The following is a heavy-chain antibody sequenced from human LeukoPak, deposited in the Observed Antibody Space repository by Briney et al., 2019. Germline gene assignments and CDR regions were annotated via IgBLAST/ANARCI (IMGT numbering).Heavy chain of an antibody. CDR2: IYHSGST. Sequence: SQTLSLTCAVSGGSISSGGYSWSWIRQPPGKGLEWIGYIYHSGSTYYNPSLKSRVTISVDRSKNQFSLKLSSVTAADTAVYYCARAAGLRGYSYGPRLQHWGQGTLVTVSS. D-gene: IGHD5-18*01. CDR1: GGSISSGGYS. V-gene: IGHV4-30-2*01. J-gene: IGHJ1*01. CDR3: ARAAGLRGYSYGPRLQH.